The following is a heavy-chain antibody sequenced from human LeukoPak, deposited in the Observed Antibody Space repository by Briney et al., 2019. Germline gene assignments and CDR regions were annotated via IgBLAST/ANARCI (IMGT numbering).Heavy chain of an antibody. CDR3: ARGRITNYDY. D-gene: IGHD1-20*01. V-gene: IGHV4-39*01. Sequence: KPSETLSLTCTVSGGSISSSSYYWGWIRQPPGKGLEWIGSIYYSGSTYYNPSLKSRVTISVDTSKNQFSLKLSPVTAADTAVYYCARGRITNYDYWGQGTVVTVSS. J-gene: IGHJ4*02. CDR2: IYYSGST. CDR1: GGSISSSSYY.